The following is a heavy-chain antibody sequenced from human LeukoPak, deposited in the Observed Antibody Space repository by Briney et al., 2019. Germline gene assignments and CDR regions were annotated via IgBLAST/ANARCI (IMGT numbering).Heavy chain of an antibody. V-gene: IGHV3-53*01. J-gene: IGHJ4*02. CDR3: AIPSGIVGASLGY. D-gene: IGHD1-26*01. Sequence: GGSLRLSCAASGFNVNNNYMNWVRQAPGEGLEWASVIYIGGSTDYADSVKGRFTISRDDSKNTVYLQMNSLRAEDTAVYYCAIPSGIVGASLGYWGQGTLVTVSS. CDR2: IYIGGST. CDR1: GFNVNNNY.